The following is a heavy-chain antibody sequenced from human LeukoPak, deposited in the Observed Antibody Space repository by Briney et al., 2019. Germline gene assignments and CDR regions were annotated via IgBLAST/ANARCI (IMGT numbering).Heavy chain of an antibody. CDR1: GYSISSGYY. Sequence: SETLSLTCTVSGYSISSGYYWGWIRQPPGKGLGWIGSIYHSGSTYYNPSLKSRVTISVDTSKNQFSLKLSSVTAADTAVYYCARVGKVVITSSDYWGQGTLVTVSS. J-gene: IGHJ4*02. CDR2: IYHSGST. V-gene: IGHV4-38-2*02. CDR3: ARVGKVVITSSDY. D-gene: IGHD3-22*01.